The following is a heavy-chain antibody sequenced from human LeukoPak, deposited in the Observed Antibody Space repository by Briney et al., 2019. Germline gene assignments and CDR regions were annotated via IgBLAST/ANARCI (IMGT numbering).Heavy chain of an antibody. CDR1: GYTFTSYG. V-gene: IGHV1-18*01. CDR2: ISAYNGNT. CDR3: ARRITLRWELHPLDY. D-gene: IGHD1-26*01. J-gene: IGHJ4*02. Sequence: ASVTVSCKASGYTFTSYGISWVRQAPGQGLEGMGWISAYNGNTNYAQKLQGRVTMTTDTSTSTAYMEQRSLGSDDTAVYYCARRITLRWELHPLDYWGQGTLVTVSS.